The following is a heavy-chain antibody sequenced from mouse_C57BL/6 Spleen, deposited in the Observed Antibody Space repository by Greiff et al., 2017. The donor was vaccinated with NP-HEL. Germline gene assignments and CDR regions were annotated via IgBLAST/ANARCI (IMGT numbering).Heavy chain of an antibody. CDR1: GFTFSSYA. CDR3: TRDSTVVAKGYAMDY. J-gene: IGHJ4*01. CDR2: ISSGGDYI. D-gene: IGHD1-1*01. Sequence: EVMLVESGEGLVKPGGSLKLSCAASGFTFSSYAMSWVRQTPEKRLEWVAYISSGGDYIYYADTVKGRFTISRDNARNTLYLQMSSLKSEDTAMYYCTRDSTVVAKGYAMDYWGQGTSVTVSS. V-gene: IGHV5-9-1*02.